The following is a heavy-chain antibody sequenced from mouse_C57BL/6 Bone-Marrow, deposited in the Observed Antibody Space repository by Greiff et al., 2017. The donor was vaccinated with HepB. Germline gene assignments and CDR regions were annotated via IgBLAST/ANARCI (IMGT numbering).Heavy chain of an antibody. D-gene: IGHD1-2*01. CDR3: ARFYGPWYFDV. Sequence: VQLQQSGAELVRPGTSVKMSCKASGYTFTNYWIGWEKQRPGHGLEWIGDIYPGGGYTNYNEKFKGKATLTADKSSSTAYMQFSSLTSEDSAIYYCARFYGPWYFDVWGTGTTVTVSS. CDR1: GYTFTNYW. V-gene: IGHV1-63*01. J-gene: IGHJ1*03. CDR2: IYPGGGYT.